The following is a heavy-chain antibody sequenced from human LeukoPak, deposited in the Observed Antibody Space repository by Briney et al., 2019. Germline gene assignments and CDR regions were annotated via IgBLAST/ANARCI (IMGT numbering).Heavy chain of an antibody. J-gene: IGHJ6*04. CDR2: IWYDGSNK. CDR1: GFTFSSYG. V-gene: IGHV3-33*01. CDR3: ARDNIAAAGYYYYYGMDV. Sequence: PGGSLRLSCAASGFTFSSYGMHWVRQAPGKGLEWVAVIWYDGSNKYYADSVKGRFTTSRDNSKNTLYLHMNSLRAEDTAVYYCARDNIAAAGYYYYYGMDVWGKGTTVTVSS. D-gene: IGHD6-13*01.